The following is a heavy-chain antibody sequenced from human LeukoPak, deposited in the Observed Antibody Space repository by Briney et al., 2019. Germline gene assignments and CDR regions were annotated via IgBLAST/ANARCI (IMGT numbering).Heavy chain of an antibody. J-gene: IGHJ4*02. CDR2: INTSGGDK. D-gene: IGHD5-12*01. Sequence: GGSLRLSCAASGFTFSSYAMTWVRQAPGKGLEWVSTINTSGGDKYHADSVKGRFTISRDNSKKSLYLQMNSLRSEDTAIYYCATDHGYNGNEIFDYWGQGTLVTVSS. CDR3: ATDHGYNGNEIFDY. CDR1: GFTFSSYA. V-gene: IGHV3-23*01.